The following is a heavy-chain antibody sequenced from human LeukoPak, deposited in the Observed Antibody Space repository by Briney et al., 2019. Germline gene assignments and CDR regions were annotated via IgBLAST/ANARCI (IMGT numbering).Heavy chain of an antibody. Sequence: PGGSLGLSCAASGFSFSTYAMTWVRQAPGKGLEWVSGISGNGGGTYYAGSVKGRFTISRDNSKNTLSLQMNTLRAEDTALYYCAKGHSRAGIITNFDYWGQGTLVTVSS. CDR3: AKGHSRAGIITNFDY. J-gene: IGHJ4*02. V-gene: IGHV3-23*01. CDR1: GFSFSTYA. D-gene: IGHD1-14*01. CDR2: ISGNGGGT.